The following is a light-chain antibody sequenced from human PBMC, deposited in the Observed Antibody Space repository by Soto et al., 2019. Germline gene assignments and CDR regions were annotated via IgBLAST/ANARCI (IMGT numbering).Light chain of an antibody. CDR2: GAS. Sequence: EILLTQGPATLWLSPGERATLACRASHSVSSNLAWYQQKPGQATRLLIHGASNRTTGIPDRFSGSGSGTDFALTISSLEPEDFAVYYCQQSSNWPPEITFGRGTRLEIK. CDR1: HSVSSN. CDR3: QQSSNWPPEIT. J-gene: IGKJ5*01. V-gene: IGKV3-11*01.